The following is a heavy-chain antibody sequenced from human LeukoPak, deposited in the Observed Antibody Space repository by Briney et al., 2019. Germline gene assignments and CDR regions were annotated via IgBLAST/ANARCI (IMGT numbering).Heavy chain of an antibody. J-gene: IGHJ4*02. CDR1: GFTFSSYE. V-gene: IGHV3-33*08. Sequence: GGSLRLSCAASGFTFSSYEMNWVRQAPGKGLEWVAVIWYDGSNKYYADSVKGRFTISRDNSKNTLYLQMNSLRAEDTAVYYCARDGLIEYSSGWYGYWGQGTLVTVSS. CDR2: IWYDGSNK. D-gene: IGHD6-19*01. CDR3: ARDGLIEYSSGWYGY.